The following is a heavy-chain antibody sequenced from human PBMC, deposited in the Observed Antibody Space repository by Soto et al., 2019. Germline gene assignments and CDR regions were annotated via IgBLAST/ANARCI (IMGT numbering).Heavy chain of an antibody. CDR3: ARDMNSGYDYYFDY. D-gene: IGHD5-12*01. Sequence: ASVKVSCKASGYTFTGYYMHWVRQAPGQGLEWMGWINPNSGGTNYAQKFQGWVTMTRDTSISTAYMELSRLRSDDTAVYYCARDMNSGYDYYFDYWGQGTLVTVS. CDR2: INPNSGGT. CDR1: GYTFTGYY. V-gene: IGHV1-2*04. J-gene: IGHJ4*02.